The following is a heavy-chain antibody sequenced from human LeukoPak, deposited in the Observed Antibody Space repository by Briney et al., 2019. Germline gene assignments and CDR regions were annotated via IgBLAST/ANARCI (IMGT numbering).Heavy chain of an antibody. V-gene: IGHV3-23*01. CDR1: GFTFSSYA. J-gene: IGHJ6*03. D-gene: IGHD3-3*01. CDR2: ISGSGGST. Sequence: GGSLRLPCAASGFTFSSYAMSWVRQAPGKGLEWVSAISGSGGSTYYADSVKGRFTISRDNSKNTLYLQMNSLRAEDTAVYYCAKASYDFWSGYPTGYYMDVWGKGTTVTVSS. CDR3: AKASYDFWSGYPTGYYMDV.